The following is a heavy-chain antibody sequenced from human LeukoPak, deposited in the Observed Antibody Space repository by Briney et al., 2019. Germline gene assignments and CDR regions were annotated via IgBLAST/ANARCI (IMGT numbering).Heavy chain of an antibody. V-gene: IGHV3-9*01. CDR3: AKSEGSTVTTYFFDY. J-gene: IGHJ4*02. D-gene: IGHD4-17*01. Sequence: PGGSLRLSCAASGFIFDDHAMHWVRQPLGKGLEWVSGISWNGADIGYADSVKGRFTISRDNAKNFLYLQMNNLRTEDTALYYCAKSEGSTVTTYFFDYWGQGTLVTVSS. CDR2: ISWNGADI. CDR1: GFIFDDHA.